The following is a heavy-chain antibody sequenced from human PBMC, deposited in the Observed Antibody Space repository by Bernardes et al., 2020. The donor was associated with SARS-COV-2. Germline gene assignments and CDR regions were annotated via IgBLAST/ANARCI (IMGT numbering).Heavy chain of an antibody. CDR1: GFTFDDYA. Sequence: GGSLRLSCAASGFTFDDYAMHWVRQAPGKGLEWVSGISWNSGSIGYADSVKGRFTISRDNAKNSLYLQMNSLRAEDTALYYCAKDGSLLWFGELSSGLNHWGQGTLVTVSS. V-gene: IGHV3-9*01. J-gene: IGHJ4*02. CDR2: ISWNSGSI. CDR3: AKDGSLLWFGELSSGLNH. D-gene: IGHD3-10*01.